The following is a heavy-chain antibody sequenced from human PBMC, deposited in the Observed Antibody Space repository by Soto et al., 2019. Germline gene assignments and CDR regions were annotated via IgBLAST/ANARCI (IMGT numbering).Heavy chain of an antibody. Sequence: SETLSLTCTVSGGPIRRRGYHWSWIRHRPGEGLEWIGFFYYSGITDYNPSLRSRVTISADTSRNQVFLNMYSVTAADTAVYYCASSGGPEGDWFDPWGQGTLVTVSS. CDR3: ASSGGPEGDWFDP. J-gene: IGHJ5*02. CDR1: GGPIRRRGYH. CDR2: FYYSGIT. D-gene: IGHD2-15*01. V-gene: IGHV4-31*03.